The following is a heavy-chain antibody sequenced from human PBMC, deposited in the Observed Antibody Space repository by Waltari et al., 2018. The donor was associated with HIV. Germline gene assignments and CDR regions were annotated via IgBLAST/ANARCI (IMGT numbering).Heavy chain of an antibody. CDR2: ISGSGGRT. CDR3: AKVGPAAGPVVSTIDY. CDR1: GFTFSSYA. J-gene: IGHJ4*02. D-gene: IGHD6-13*01. V-gene: IGHV3-23*01. Sequence: EVQLLESGGGLVQPGGSLRLSCAASGFTFSSYAMSWFRQAPGKGLEWVSAISGSGGRTYYADSVKGRFTISRDNSKNTLYLQMNSLRAEDTAVYYCAKVGPAAGPVVSTIDYWGQGTLVTVSS.